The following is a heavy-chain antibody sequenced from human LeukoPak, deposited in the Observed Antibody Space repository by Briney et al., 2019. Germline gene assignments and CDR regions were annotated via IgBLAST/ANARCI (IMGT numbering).Heavy chain of an antibody. J-gene: IGHJ4*02. D-gene: IGHD3-3*01. CDR1: GYTFTGYY. CDR2: INPNSGGT. CDR3: ARSVFGVAVFDY. Sequence: ASVKVSCKSSGYTFTGYYIHWVRQAPGQGLEWMGWINPNSGGTNYARKFQGRVTMTRDTSISTAYMELSRLRSDDTAVYYCARSVFGVAVFDYWGQGNLVTVSS. V-gene: IGHV1-2*02.